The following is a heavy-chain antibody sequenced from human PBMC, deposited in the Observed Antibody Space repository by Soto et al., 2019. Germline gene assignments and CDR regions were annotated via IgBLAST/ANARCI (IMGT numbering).Heavy chain of an antibody. J-gene: IGHJ4*02. CDR1: GFFLSDYG. CDR2: LSYDGSSE. D-gene: IGHD2-2*01. V-gene: IGHV3-33*01. Sequence: QVQLVESGGGVVQPGGSLTLSCTASGFFLSDYGMHWVRQSPGKGLEWVAALSYDGSSEYYSDSVKDRFTTSRDNSKNTLYLHMNRVRVEDGAVDHCARGGGLNQLLSGSDHWGQGTLVTVSS. CDR3: ARGGGLNQLLSGSDH.